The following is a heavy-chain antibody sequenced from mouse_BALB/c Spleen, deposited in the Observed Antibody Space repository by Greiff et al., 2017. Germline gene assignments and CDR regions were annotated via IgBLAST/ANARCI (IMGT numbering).Heavy chain of an antibody. J-gene: IGHJ4*01. V-gene: IGHV1-19*01. CDR3: ARSKIRGGNYYAMDY. Sequence: EVQLQESGPELVKPGASVKMSCKASGYTFTDYYMYWVKQSHGESFEWIGRVNPYNGGTSYNQKFKGKATLTVDKSSSTAYMELNSLTSEDSAVYYCARSKIRGGNYYAMDYWGQGTSVTVSA. CDR2: VNPYNGGT. D-gene: IGHD2-1*01. CDR1: GYTFTDYY.